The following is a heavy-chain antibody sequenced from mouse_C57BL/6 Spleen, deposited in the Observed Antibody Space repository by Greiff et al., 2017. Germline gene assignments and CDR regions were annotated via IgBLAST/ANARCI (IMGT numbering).Heavy chain of an antibody. CDR3: ARKGRDGYYYFDY. CDR1: GYTFTTYP. Sequence: VQLQQSGAELVKPGASVKMSCKASGYTFTTYPIEWMTQNHGKSLEWIGNFHPYNDDTTYNEKFKGTATLTVEKSSSTVYLELRRLTSDDSAVYDCARKGRDGYYYFDYWGQGTTLTVSS. D-gene: IGHD2-3*01. J-gene: IGHJ2*01. CDR2: FHPYNDDT. V-gene: IGHV1-47*01.